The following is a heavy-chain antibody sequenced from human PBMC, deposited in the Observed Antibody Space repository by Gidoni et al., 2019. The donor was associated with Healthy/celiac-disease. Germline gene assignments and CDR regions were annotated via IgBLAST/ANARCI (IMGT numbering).Heavy chain of an antibody. D-gene: IGHD4-17*01. J-gene: IGHJ3*02. CDR1: GFTFSSYG. V-gene: IGHV3-33*01. Sequence: QVQLVESGGGVVQPGRSLRLSCEASGFTFSSYGMHWVRQAPGKGLEWVAVIWYDGSNKYYADSVKGRFTISRDNSKNTLYLQMNSLRAEDTAVYYCARDGYSPLYGGTPNDAFDIWGQGTMVTVSS. CDR3: ARDGYSPLYGGTPNDAFDI. CDR2: IWYDGSNK.